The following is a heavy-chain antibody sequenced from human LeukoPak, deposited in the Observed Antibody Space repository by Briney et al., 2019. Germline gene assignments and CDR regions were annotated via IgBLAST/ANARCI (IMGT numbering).Heavy chain of an antibody. CDR3: ARPGSYYDSSGYYPH. D-gene: IGHD3-22*01. V-gene: IGHV3-11*01. Sequence: GGSLRLSCAASGFTFSDYYMSWIRQAPGWGLEWVSYISSSGSTIYYADSVKGRFTISRDNAKNSLYLQMNSLRAEDTAVYYCARPGSYYDSSGYYPHWGQGTLVTVSS. CDR2: ISSSGSTI. CDR1: GFTFSDYY. J-gene: IGHJ4*02.